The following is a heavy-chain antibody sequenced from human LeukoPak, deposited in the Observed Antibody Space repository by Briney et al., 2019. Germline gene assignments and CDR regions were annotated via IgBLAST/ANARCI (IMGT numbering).Heavy chain of an antibody. J-gene: IGHJ4*02. CDR1: GGSISSSSYY. CDR2: IYYSGST. CDR3: ARRVVRGVITTQPTDY. D-gene: IGHD3-10*01. Sequence: SETLSLTCTVSGGSISSSSYYWGWIRQPPGKGLEWIGSIYYSGSTYYNPSLKSRVTISVDTSKNQFSLKLSSVTAADTAVYYCARRVVRGVITTQPTDYWGQGTLVAVSS. V-gene: IGHV4-39*01.